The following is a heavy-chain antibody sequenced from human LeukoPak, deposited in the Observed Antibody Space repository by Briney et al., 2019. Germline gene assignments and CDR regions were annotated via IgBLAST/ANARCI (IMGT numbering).Heavy chain of an antibody. CDR1: GFIFSSYW. CDR3: VRDGRDGYDA. CDR2: IKSDGSST. Sequence: GGSLRLSCAASGFIFSSYWMHWVRQAPGKGPVWVSRIKSDGSSTSYADSVKGRFTISRDNAKNTLYLQMNSLRAEDTAVYYCVRDGRDGYDAWGQGTLVSVSS. D-gene: IGHD5-24*01. J-gene: IGHJ5*02. V-gene: IGHV3-74*01.